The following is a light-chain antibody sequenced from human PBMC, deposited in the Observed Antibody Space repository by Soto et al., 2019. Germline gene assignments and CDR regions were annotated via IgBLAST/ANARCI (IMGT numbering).Light chain of an antibody. CDR3: HQYNTYPYT. V-gene: IGKV1-5*01. CDR1: QSVNNY. CDR2: DAS. J-gene: IGKJ2*01. Sequence: DIQMTQSPSTLSASVGDRVTIACRASQSVNNYLAWYQQKPGKPPRLLIFDASNLQSGVPSRFSGSGSGTEFTLTISSLQPDDFASYFCHQYNTYPYTFGQGTKLEI.